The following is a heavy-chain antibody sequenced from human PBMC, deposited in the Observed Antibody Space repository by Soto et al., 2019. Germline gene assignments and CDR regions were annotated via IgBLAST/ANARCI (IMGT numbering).Heavy chain of an antibody. Sequence: GSSVKVSCKASGGTFGRDAITWLRQAPGQGLEWVGRIIPIFGTTNYAQNLQGRVTISADKSTLTSYMELHSLTSDDTALYYCARYFIISRHQPRSTDS. J-gene: IGHJ5*01. D-gene: IGHD3-10*01. CDR1: GGTFGRDA. V-gene: IGHV1-69*06. CDR3: ARYFIISRHQPRSTDS. CDR2: IIPIFGTT.